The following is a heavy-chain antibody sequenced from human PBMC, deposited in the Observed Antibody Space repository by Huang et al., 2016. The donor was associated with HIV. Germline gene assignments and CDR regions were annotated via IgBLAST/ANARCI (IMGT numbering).Heavy chain of an antibody. CDR2: IYYCGNV. D-gene: IGHD3-22*01. J-gene: IGHJ6*02. V-gene: IGHV4-39*01. CDR1: GGSISSSISY. CDR3: ARQAVFYYDSSGYYPPSYGMDV. Sequence: QLQLQESGPGLVKPSETLSLTCTVSGGSISSSISYWGWIRQPPGKGLEWIGNIYYCGNVYNTPSLKSGLTISVDTTKNQFSLKLSSVTAADTAVYYCARQAVFYYDSSGYYPPSYGMDVWGQGTTVTVSS.